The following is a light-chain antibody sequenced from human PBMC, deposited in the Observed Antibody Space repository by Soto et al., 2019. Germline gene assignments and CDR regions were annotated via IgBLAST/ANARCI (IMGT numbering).Light chain of an antibody. CDR2: GAS. CDR3: QQYGGSPRM. CDR1: QSFSSTY. V-gene: IGKV3-20*01. Sequence: EIVLTQSPGTLSLSPGERATLSCRASQSFSSTYLAWYQQRPGQAPRLLIYGASSRATGIPDRFSGSASGTEFTLTVSRLEPEDFAVYYCQQYGGSPRMFGKGTKV. J-gene: IGKJ1*01.